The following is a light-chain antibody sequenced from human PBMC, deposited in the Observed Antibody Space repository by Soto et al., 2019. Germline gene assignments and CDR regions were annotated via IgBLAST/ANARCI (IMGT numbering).Light chain of an antibody. V-gene: IGKV3-15*01. J-gene: IGKJ4*01. CDR3: QHYVTWPLA. Sequence: EVVMTQSPATLSVSPGELATLSCRASRGIGSTLAWYQQKPGQTPRLLIYDTSTRANGVPGRFIGSRSGTEFTLTITSLQSEDFAIYYCQHYVTWPLAFGGGTRVENK. CDR2: DTS. CDR1: RGIGST.